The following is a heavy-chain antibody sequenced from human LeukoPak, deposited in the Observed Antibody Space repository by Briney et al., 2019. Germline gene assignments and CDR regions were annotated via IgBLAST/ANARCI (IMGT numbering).Heavy chain of an antibody. Sequence: SQTLSLTCTVSGYAIISGGFSWNWIRQPPGKGLEWIGCIYNRGPAHYNPSLKSRFTISVDRPKNQFFLNVTSLTAADTAVYYCARSRQASGLFNSWGQGTLVVVSS. CDR3: ARSRQASGLFNS. V-gene: IGHV4-30-2*01. D-gene: IGHD3-10*01. J-gene: IGHJ5*01. CDR1: GYAIISGGFS. CDR2: IYNRGPA.